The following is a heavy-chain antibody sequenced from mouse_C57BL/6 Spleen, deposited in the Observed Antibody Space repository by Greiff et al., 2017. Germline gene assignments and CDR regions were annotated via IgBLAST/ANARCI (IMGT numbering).Heavy chain of an antibody. D-gene: IGHD2-1*01. V-gene: IGHV7-3*01. Sequence: DVHLVESGGGLVQPGGSLSLSCAASGFTFTDYYMSWVRQPPGKALEWLGFIRNKANGYTTEYSASVKGRFTISRDNSQSILYLQMNALRAEDSATYYCARYDYGNYDFDYWGQGTTLTVSS. J-gene: IGHJ2*01. CDR1: GFTFTDYY. CDR2: IRNKANGYTT. CDR3: ARYDYGNYDFDY.